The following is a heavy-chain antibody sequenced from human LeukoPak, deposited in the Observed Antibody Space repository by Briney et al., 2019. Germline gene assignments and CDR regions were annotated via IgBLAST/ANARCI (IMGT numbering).Heavy chain of an antibody. V-gene: IGHV3-7*03. Sequence: GGSLRLSCAASGFTFSSYWMSWVRQAPGKGLEWVTNIKQDGSEKYYVDSVKGRFTISRDNAKNSLYLQMNSLRAEDTAVYYCARDGGYDYVWGSYRYGGYFDYCGQGTLVTVSS. CDR2: IKQDGSEK. CDR1: GFTFSSYW. D-gene: IGHD3-16*02. J-gene: IGHJ4*02. CDR3: ARDGGYDYVWGSYRYGGYFDY.